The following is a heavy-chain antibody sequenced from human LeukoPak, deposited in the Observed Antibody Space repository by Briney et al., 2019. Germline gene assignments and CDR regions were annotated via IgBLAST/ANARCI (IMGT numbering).Heavy chain of an antibody. V-gene: IGHV4-59*01. CDR3: ATTSLLAAGTEFGY. CDR2: IYYSGST. CDR1: GGSISSYY. J-gene: IGHJ4*02. Sequence: SETLSLTCTVSGGSISSYYWSWIRQPPGKGLEWIGYIYYSGSTNYNPSLKSRVTISVDTSKNQFSLKLSSVTAADTDVYYCATTSLLAAGTEFGYWGQGTLVTVSS. D-gene: IGHD6-13*01.